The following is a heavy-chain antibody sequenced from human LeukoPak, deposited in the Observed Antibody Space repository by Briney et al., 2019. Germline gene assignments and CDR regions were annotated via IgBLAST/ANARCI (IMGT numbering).Heavy chain of an antibody. D-gene: IGHD4-17*01. CDR2: ISNSGTT. V-gene: IGHV4-59*01. J-gene: IGHJ5*02. Sequence: SETLSLTCTVSGGSSNDYYWTWIRQAPGKGLEWIGYISNSGTTDYNPSLKGRVTMSVDTSKNGFSLNLTSVSAAGTAMYYCARVVRGAVTSNWFDPWGQGTLVTVSS. CDR1: GGSSNDYY. CDR3: ARVVRGAVTSNWFDP.